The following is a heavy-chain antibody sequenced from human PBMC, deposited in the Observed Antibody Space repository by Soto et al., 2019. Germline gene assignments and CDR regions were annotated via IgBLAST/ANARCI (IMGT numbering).Heavy chain of an antibody. V-gene: IGHV3-30-3*01. J-gene: IGHJ6*02. D-gene: IGHD5-18*01. CDR3: ARDTGPNGYNYYYFGMHV. Sequence: GGSLRLSCAASVLTFSHYAMHWVRQAPGKGLEWVAVISYDGSDKYNANSVKGRFTISRDNSKNTLYLQMNSLRAEDTAVYYCARDTGPNGYNYYYFGMHVWGQGTTVTVSS. CDR1: VLTFSHYA. CDR2: ISYDGSDK.